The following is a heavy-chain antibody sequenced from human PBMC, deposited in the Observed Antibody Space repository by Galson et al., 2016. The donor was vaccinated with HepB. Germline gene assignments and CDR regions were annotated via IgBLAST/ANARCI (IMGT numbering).Heavy chain of an antibody. CDR2: VKPDGSEK. D-gene: IGHD3-3*01. J-gene: IGHJ6*02. CDR3: AREGFWNGNRYMDV. CDR1: GFNFRSYW. Sequence: SLRLSCAVSGFNFRSYWMSWVRQAPGKGLEWVANVKPDGSEKYYVDSVKGRFSISRDNTQKSLYLQMNSLRAEDTAVYYCAREGFWNGNRYMDVWGQGTTVTVSS. V-gene: IGHV3-7*01.